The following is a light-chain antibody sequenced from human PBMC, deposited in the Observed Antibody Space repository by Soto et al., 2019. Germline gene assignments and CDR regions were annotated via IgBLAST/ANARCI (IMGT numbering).Light chain of an antibody. CDR3: QSYDTGLRGYV. CDR2: GNT. V-gene: IGLV1-40*01. J-gene: IGLJ1*01. Sequence: QSVLAQPPSVSGAPGQRVTISCSGTTSNIGADYDVQWYRRLPGTAPKLLIHGNTNRPSGVPDRFSGSKSGTSASLAITGLQSEDEGDYYCQSYDTGLRGYVFGSGTKVTVL. CDR1: TSNIGADYD.